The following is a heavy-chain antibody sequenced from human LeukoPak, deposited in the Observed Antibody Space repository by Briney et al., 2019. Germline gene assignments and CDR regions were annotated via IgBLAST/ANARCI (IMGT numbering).Heavy chain of an antibody. CDR3: ARGLSGGYYRRYFQH. D-gene: IGHD1-26*01. J-gene: IGHJ1*01. Sequence: SETLSLTCAVYGGSFSGYYWSWIRQPPGKGLEWIGEINHSGSTNYNPSLKSRVTISVDTSKNQFSLKLSSVTAADTAVYYCARGLSGGYYRRYFQHWGQGTLVTVSS. V-gene: IGHV4-34*01. CDR2: INHSGST. CDR1: GGSFSGYY.